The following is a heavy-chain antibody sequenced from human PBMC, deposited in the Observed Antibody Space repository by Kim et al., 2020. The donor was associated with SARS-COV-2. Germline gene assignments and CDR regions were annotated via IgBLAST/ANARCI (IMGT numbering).Heavy chain of an antibody. CDR2: INPSGGST. Sequence: ASVKVSCKASGYTFTSYYMHWVRQAPGQGLEWMGIINPSGGSTSYAQKFQGRVTMTRDTSTSTVYMELSSLRSEDTAVYYCARDLNFDESPKDNYYYYGMDVWGQGTTVTVSS. J-gene: IGHJ6*02. CDR3: ARDLNFDESPKDNYYYYGMDV. V-gene: IGHV1-46*01. D-gene: IGHD3-9*01. CDR1: GYTFTSYY.